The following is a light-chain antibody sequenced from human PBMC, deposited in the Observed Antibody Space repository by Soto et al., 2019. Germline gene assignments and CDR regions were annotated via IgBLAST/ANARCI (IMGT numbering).Light chain of an antibody. J-gene: IGLJ2*01. CDR3: QSYDSGLSGYVV. Sequence: QSVLTQPPSASGTPGQRVTISCSGSDSNIEDNYVYWYQQLPGTAPKLLIYANFNRPSGVPDRFSGSKSGTSASLAITGLQAEDEADYFCQSYDSGLSGYVVFGGGTKLTVL. CDR2: ANF. V-gene: IGLV1-40*01. CDR1: DSNIEDNY.